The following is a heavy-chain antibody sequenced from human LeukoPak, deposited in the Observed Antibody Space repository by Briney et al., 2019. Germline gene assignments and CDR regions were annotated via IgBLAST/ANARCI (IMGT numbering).Heavy chain of an antibody. CDR3: ARGRRGWGSHYYYGMDV. J-gene: IGHJ6*02. Sequence: SETLSLTCAVYGGSFSGYYWSWIRQPPGKGLEWIGEINHSGSTNYNPSLKSRVTISVDTSKNQFSLKLSSVTAADTAVYYCARGRRGWGSHYYYGMDVWGQGTTVTVSS. CDR1: GGSFSGYY. D-gene: IGHD7-27*01. CDR2: INHSGST. V-gene: IGHV4-34*01.